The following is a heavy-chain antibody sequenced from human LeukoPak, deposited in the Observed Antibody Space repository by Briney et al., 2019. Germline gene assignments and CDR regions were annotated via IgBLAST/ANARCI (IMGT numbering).Heavy chain of an antibody. CDR2: IYYNGST. Sequence: SSETLSLTCTVSGGSISSSSYYWGRIRQPPGKGLEWIGSIYYNGSTYYNPSLKSRVTISVDTSKNQFSLKLSSVTAADTAVYYCARHTLGYSYGRYFDYWGQGTLVTVSS. V-gene: IGHV4-39*01. CDR1: GGSISSSSYY. D-gene: IGHD5-18*01. CDR3: ARHTLGYSYGRYFDY. J-gene: IGHJ4*02.